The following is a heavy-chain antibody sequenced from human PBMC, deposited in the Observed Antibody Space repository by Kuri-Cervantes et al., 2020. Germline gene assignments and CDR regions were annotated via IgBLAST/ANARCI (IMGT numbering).Heavy chain of an antibody. CDR3: AKASPDYYYYYYMDV. CDR2: ISSSGSTI. V-gene: IGHV3-48*03. Sequence: GESLKISCAASGFTFSSYEMNWVRQAPGKGLEWVSYISSSGSTIYYADSVKGRFTISRDNSKNTLYLQMNSLRAEDTAVYYCAKASPDYYYYYYMDVWGKGTTVTVSS. J-gene: IGHJ6*03. CDR1: GFTFSSYE.